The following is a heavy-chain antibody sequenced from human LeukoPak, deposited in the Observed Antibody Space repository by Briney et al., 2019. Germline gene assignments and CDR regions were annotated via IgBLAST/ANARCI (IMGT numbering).Heavy chain of an antibody. D-gene: IGHD3-22*01. CDR3: AKGAMIKTGGWFDP. J-gene: IGHJ5*02. CDR2: ISGSGGST. V-gene: IGHV3-23*01. CDR1: GFTVSSNY. Sequence: PGGSLRLSCAASGFTVSSNYMSWVRQAPGKGLEWVSAISGSGGSTYYADSVKGRFTISRDNSKNTLYLQMNSLRAEDTAVYYCAKGAMIKTGGWFDPWGQGTLVTVSS.